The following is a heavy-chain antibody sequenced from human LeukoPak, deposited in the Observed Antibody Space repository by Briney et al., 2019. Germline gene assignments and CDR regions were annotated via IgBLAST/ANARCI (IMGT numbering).Heavy chain of an antibody. Sequence: GGSLRLSCAASGFTFSSYWMHWVRKAPGMGLVWVSRINSDGSSTRYADSVKGRFTISRDNARNSLYLQMNTLRAEDTAVYSCARGADGVSSNSRGWFDPWGQGTLVTVSS. V-gene: IGHV3-74*01. CDR3: ARGADGVSSNSRGWFDP. J-gene: IGHJ5*02. CDR1: GFTFSSYW. D-gene: IGHD2-15*01. CDR2: INSDGSST.